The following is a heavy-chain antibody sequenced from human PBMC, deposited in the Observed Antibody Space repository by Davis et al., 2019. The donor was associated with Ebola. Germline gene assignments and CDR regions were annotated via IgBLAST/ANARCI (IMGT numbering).Heavy chain of an antibody. Sequence: PSETLSLTCTVSSGSISSSDYYWGWIRQPPGKGLEWIGSIFHSGTTYYNPSLESRVTISVDTSRNHFSLKLFSVTAADTAVYYCASHNSSWPFFNTWGQGTLATVSS. CDR3: ASHNSSWPFFNT. CDR1: SGSISSSDYY. V-gene: IGHV4-39*07. J-gene: IGHJ5*02. D-gene: IGHD6-13*01. CDR2: IFHSGTT.